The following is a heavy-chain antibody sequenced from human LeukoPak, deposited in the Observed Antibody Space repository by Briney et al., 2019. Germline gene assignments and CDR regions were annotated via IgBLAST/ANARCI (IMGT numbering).Heavy chain of an antibody. CDR1: GASFTTYY. CDR2: INHSGST. CDR3: ARLKWLAFDY. V-gene: IGHV4-34*01. J-gene: IGHJ4*02. Sequence: SETLSLTCTVSGASFTTYYWSWIRQPPGKGLEWIGEINHSGSTNYNPSLKSRVTISVDTSKNQFSLKLSSVTAADAAVYYCARLKWLAFDYWGQGTLVTVSS. D-gene: IGHD6-19*01.